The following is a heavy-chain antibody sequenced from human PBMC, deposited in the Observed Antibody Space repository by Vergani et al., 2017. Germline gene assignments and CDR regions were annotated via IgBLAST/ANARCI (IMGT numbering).Heavy chain of an antibody. CDR3: ARIRDSSSWYGGVY. Sequence: QVTLKESGPALVKPTQTLTLTCSLSGFSLSSGGMRVSWIRQPPGKALEWLAHIFSNDEKSYSTSLKSRLTISKDTSKSQVVLTMTNMDPVDTATYYCARIRDSSSWYGGVYWGQGTLVTVSS. V-gene: IGHV2-26*01. D-gene: IGHD6-13*01. CDR2: IFSNDEK. CDR1: GFSLSSGGMR. J-gene: IGHJ4*02.